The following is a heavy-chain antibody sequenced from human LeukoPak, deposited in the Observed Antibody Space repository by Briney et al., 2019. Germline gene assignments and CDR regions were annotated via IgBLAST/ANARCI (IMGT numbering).Heavy chain of an antibody. V-gene: IGHV3-23*01. CDR2: ISGSGGGT. CDR3: AKVYSSSWYGEFDY. D-gene: IGHD6-13*01. J-gene: IGHJ4*02. Sequence: GGSLRLSCAASGFTFSSYAMSWVRQAPGKGLEWVSFISGSGGGTYYADSVKGRFAISRGNSKNTLFLQMTSLRAEDTAVYYCAKVYSSSWYGEFDYWGQGTLVTVSS. CDR1: GFTFSSYA.